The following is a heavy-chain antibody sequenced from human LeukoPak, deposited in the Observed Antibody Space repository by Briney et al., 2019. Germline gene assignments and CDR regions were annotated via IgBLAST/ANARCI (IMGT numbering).Heavy chain of an antibody. V-gene: IGHV3-23*01. CDR2: ISGSGGST. CDR1: GFTFSSYA. D-gene: IGHD2-15*01. Sequence: GGSLRLSCAASGFTFSSYAMHWVRQAPGKGLEWVSAISGSGGSTYYADSVKGRFTISRDNSKNTLYLQMNSLRAEDTAVYYCAASVVVAARFDYWGQGTLVTVSS. J-gene: IGHJ4*02. CDR3: AASVVVAARFDY.